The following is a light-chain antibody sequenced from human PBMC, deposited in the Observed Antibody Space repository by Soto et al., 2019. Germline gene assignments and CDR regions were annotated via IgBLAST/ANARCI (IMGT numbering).Light chain of an antibody. Sequence: QTVVTQSPSASASLGASVKLTCSLSSGHSSYAIAWHQQQPEKGPRYLMKLNSDGNHSKGDGISDRFSGSSSGAERYLTISSLQSEDEADYYCQTWGTGIRVFGGGTKLTVL. J-gene: IGLJ3*02. CDR1: SGHSSYA. CDR2: LNSDGNH. V-gene: IGLV4-69*02. CDR3: QTWGTGIRV.